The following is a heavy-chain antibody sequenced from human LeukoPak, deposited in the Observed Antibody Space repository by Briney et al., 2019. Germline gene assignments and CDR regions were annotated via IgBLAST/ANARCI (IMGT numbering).Heavy chain of an antibody. V-gene: IGHV3-15*01. D-gene: IGHD5-12*01. CDR3: VADIPPPRGYDYPFDY. CDR1: GFTVSSNY. CDR2: IKSKVDGETR. Sequence: PGGSLRLSCAASGFTVSSNYMSWVRQAPGKGLECVGRIKSKVDGETREYAAPVKGRFTISRDDSENTLYLQMNSLKSEDTAIYYCVADIPPPRGYDYPFDYWGQGTLVTVSS. J-gene: IGHJ4*02.